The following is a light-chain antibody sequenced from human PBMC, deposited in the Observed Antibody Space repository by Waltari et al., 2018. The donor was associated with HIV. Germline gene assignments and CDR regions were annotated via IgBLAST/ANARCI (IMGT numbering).Light chain of an antibody. CDR1: QSVSSN. J-gene: IGKJ5*01. Sequence: EIVMTQSPATLSVSQGERATLSCRASQSVSSNLAWYQQKPGQGPRLLVYGASIRATGIPARFSGSGSGTEFSLTISSLQSEDFAVYYCQQYNNWPLTFGQGTRLEIK. CDR2: GAS. V-gene: IGKV3-15*01. CDR3: QQYNNWPLT.